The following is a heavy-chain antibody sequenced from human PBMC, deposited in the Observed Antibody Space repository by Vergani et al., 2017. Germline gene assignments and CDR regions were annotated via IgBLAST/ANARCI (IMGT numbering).Heavy chain of an antibody. CDR3: ARDFVTTRFRWFDP. Sequence: QVQLVQSGAEVKKPGDSVKVSCKASGYTFTSYGISWVRQAPGQGLEWMGWINPNSGGTNYAQKFQGRVTMTRDTSISTAYMELSRLRSDDTAVYYCARDFVTTRFRWFDPWGQGTLVTVSS. V-gene: IGHV1-2*02. CDR2: INPNSGGT. J-gene: IGHJ5*02. CDR1: GYTFTSYG. D-gene: IGHD4-17*01.